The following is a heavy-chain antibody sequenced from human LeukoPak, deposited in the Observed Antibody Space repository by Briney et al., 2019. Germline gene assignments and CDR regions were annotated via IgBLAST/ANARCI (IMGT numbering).Heavy chain of an antibody. V-gene: IGHV4-39*07. CDR3: ARDPLKGSGTRYFDY. D-gene: IGHD2-15*01. CDR1: GGSISSSSYY. CDR2: IYHSGST. Sequence: SETLSLTCTVSGGSISSSSYYWGWIRQPPGKGLEWIGSIYHSGSTYYNPSLKSRVTISVDTSKNQFSLKLSSVTAADTAVYYCARDPLKGSGTRYFDYWGQGTLVTVSS. J-gene: IGHJ4*02.